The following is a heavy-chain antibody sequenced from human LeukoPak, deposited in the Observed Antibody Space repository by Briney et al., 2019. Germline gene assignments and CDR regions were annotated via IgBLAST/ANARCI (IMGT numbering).Heavy chain of an antibody. D-gene: IGHD3-3*01. CDR1: GYTFTSYY. CDR2: INPSGGST. CDR3: GRVPTVFGVDPEQNHIDH. V-gene: IGHV1-46*01. Sequence: ASVKVSCKASGYTFTSYYMHWVRQAPGQGLEWMGIINPSGGSTSYAQNFQGRVTMTTDISTSTAYMELGSLRSDDTAVYYCGRVPTVFGVDPEQNHIDHWGHGTLVIVSS. J-gene: IGHJ4*01.